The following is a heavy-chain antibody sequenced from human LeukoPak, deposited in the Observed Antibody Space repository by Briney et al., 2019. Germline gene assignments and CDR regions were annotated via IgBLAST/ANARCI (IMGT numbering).Heavy chain of an antibody. J-gene: IGHJ6*03. V-gene: IGHV3-72*01. CDR2: TRNKANSYTT. D-gene: IGHD2-15*01. Sequence: PGGSLRLSCAASGFTFSDHYMDWVRQAPGEGLEWVGRTRNKANSYTTEYAASVKGRFTISRDDSKNSLYLQMNSLKTKDTAVYYCARWGYCSGGSYYSGGGYYYYMDVWGKGTTVTVSS. CDR1: GFTFSDHY. CDR3: ARWGYCSGGSYYSGGGYYYYMDV.